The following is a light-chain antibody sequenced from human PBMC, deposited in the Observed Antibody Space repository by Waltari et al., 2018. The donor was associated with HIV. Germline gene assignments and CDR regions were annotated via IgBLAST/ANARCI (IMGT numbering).Light chain of an antibody. CDR3: AAWDDSLNGVI. V-gene: IGLV1-44*01. J-gene: IGLJ2*01. Sequence: QSAPPQPPSPSGTPGQRVTISRSGSRSNIGRNTVNSYQQLPATAPKLFLYNNNQRPSGVPDRFAGSKSGTSASLAISGLQSEDDADYYCAAWDDSLNGVIFGGGTKLTVL. CDR2: NNN. CDR1: RSNIGRNT.